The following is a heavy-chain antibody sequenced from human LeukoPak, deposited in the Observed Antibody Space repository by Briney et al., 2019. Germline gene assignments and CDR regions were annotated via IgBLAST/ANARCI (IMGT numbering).Heavy chain of an antibody. Sequence: PGGSLRLSCAASGFTFSSYSMNWVRQAPGKGLEWVSYISSGSSTIYYADSVKGRFTISGDNSKNTLYLQMNSLRAEDTAVYYCAREEVVPAAGVDAFDIWGQGTMVTVSS. CDR1: GFTFSSYS. CDR2: ISSGSSTI. D-gene: IGHD2-2*01. J-gene: IGHJ3*02. CDR3: AREEVVPAAGVDAFDI. V-gene: IGHV3-48*01.